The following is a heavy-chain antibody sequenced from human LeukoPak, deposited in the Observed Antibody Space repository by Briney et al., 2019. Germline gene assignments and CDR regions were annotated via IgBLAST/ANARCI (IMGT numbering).Heavy chain of an antibody. CDR3: ARDTTLNYDILTGYYVGGYGMDV. Sequence: PGGSLRLSCAASGFTFSSYSMNWVRQAPGKGLEWVSYISSSSSTIYYADSVKGRFTISRDNAKNSLYLQMNSLRDEDTAVYYCARDTTLNYDILTGYYVGGYGMDVWSQGTTVTVSS. CDR1: GFTFSSYS. J-gene: IGHJ6*02. D-gene: IGHD3-9*01. V-gene: IGHV3-48*02. CDR2: ISSSSSTI.